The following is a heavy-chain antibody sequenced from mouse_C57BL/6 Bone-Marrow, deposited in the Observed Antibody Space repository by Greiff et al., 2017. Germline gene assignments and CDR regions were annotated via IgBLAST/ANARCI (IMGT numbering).Heavy chain of an antibody. D-gene: IGHD2-4*01. CDR2: IYPRSGNT. J-gene: IGHJ3*01. V-gene: IGHV1-81*01. Sequence: VKLVESGAELARPGASVKLSCKASGYTFTSYGISWVKQRTGQGLEWIGEIYPRSGNTYYNEKFKGKATLTADKSSSTAYMELRSLTSEDSAVYFCARFFDYDWFAYWGQGTLVTVSA. CDR1: GYTFTSYG. CDR3: ARFFDYDWFAY.